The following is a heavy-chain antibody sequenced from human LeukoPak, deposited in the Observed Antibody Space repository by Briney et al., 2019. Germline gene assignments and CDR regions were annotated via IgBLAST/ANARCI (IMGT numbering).Heavy chain of an antibody. CDR3: ARVAGGIYGSGSYLDY. J-gene: IGHJ4*02. CDR1: GYTFTGYY. Sequence: ASVKVSCKASGYTFTGYYMHWVRQAPGQGLEWMGWINPNSGGTNYAQRFQGWVTMTRDTSISTAYMELSRLRSDGTAVYYCARVAGGIYGSGSYLDYWGQGTLVTVSS. CDR2: INPNSGGT. D-gene: IGHD3-10*01. V-gene: IGHV1-2*04.